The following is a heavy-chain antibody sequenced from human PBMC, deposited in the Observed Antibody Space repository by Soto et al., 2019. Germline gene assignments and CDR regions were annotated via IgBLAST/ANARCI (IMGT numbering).Heavy chain of an antibody. D-gene: IGHD6-13*01. J-gene: IGHJ4*02. V-gene: IGHV4-34*01. CDR3: ARGGIIAAAGTFYFDY. CDR2: INHSGST. Sequence: QVQLQQWGAGLLKPSETLSLTCAVYGGSFSGYYWSWIRQPPGKGLEWIGEINHSGSTNYNPSLKSRVTISVDTSKNQFSRKLSSVTAADTAVYYCARGGIIAAAGTFYFDYWGQGTLVTVSS. CDR1: GGSFSGYY.